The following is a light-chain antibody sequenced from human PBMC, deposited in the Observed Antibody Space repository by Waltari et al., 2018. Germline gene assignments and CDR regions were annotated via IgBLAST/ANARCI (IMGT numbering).Light chain of an antibody. J-gene: IGKJ1*01. CDR3: QQYYSLPWA. CDR2: WAS. V-gene: IGKV4-1*01. Sequence: DIVMTQSPDSLAVSLFERATINCKSSQSVLFNFNNKNYQGWYQHKPGRPPKPLIYWASTRESGVPDRFSGSGSGTDFNLTISSLQAEDVAVYYCQQYYSLPWAFGQGTKVEIK. CDR1: QSVLFNFNNKNY.